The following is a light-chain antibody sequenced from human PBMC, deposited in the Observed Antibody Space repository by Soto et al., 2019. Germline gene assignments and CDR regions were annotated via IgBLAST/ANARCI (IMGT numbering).Light chain of an antibody. CDR3: QQYDNLRYT. CDR1: QDISNY. V-gene: IGKV1-33*01. CDR2: DAS. Sequence: DIQMTQSPSSLSASVGDRVTITCQASQDISNYLNWYQQKPGKAPKLLIYDASNLETGVPSRFSGRGSGTDFTFTISSLQTEDIATYYCQQYDNLRYTFGQGTKLEIK. J-gene: IGKJ2*01.